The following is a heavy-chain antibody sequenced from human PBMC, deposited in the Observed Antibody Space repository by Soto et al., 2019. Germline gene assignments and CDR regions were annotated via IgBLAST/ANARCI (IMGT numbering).Heavy chain of an antibody. CDR3: ATQTGFTNWFDP. Sequence: PSETLSLTCTVSGGSISSGGYYWSWIRQHPGKGLEWIGYVYYSGSAYYNPSLKSRVTISVDTSKNQFSLKLSSVTAADPAVYYCATQTGFTNWFDPWGQGTLVTVSS. V-gene: IGHV4-31*03. D-gene: IGHD1-1*01. CDR2: VYYSGSA. CDR1: GGSISSGGYY. J-gene: IGHJ5*02.